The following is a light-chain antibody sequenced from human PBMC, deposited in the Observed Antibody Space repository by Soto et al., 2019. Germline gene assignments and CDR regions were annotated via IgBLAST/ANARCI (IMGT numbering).Light chain of an antibody. V-gene: IGKV3-20*01. Sequence: EIMLTHSRGTLSLSPRERATLSCLASQSVSSSYLAWYQQKPGQAPRLLIYGASSRATGIPDRFSGSGSGTDFTLTISRLEPEDFAVYYCQQYGSSPWTFGQGTKVDIK. CDR2: GAS. CDR3: QQYGSSPWT. J-gene: IGKJ1*01. CDR1: QSVSSSY.